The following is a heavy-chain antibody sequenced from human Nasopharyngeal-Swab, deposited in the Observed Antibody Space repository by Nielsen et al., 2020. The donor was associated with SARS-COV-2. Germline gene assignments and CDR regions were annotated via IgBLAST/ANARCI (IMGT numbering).Heavy chain of an antibody. J-gene: IGHJ4*02. D-gene: IGHD1-26*01. Sequence: SLKISCAASGFTFDDYAIHWVRQAPGRGLEWVSGISWDSGNIGYADSVKGRFTISRDNAKNSLYLQMNSPRAEDTAVYYCARDGDYSGWELTDYWGQGTLVTVSS. CDR2: ISWDSGNI. V-gene: IGHV3-9*01. CDR1: GFTFDDYA. CDR3: ARDGDYSGWELTDY.